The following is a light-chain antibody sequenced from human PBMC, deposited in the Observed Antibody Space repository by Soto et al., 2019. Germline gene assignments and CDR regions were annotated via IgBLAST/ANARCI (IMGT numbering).Light chain of an antibody. J-gene: IGLJ2*01. CDR1: MRDVGAYNL. Sequence: QSALTQPASVSGSAGQSITISCSGTMRDVGAYNLVSWYQQHPGTAPKLIIYEVRNRPSGISSRFSGSRSGNTASLTISGLQAEDEADYYCCSYAGSYEVFGGGTKLTVL. CDR3: CSYAGSYEV. V-gene: IGLV2-14*01. CDR2: EVR.